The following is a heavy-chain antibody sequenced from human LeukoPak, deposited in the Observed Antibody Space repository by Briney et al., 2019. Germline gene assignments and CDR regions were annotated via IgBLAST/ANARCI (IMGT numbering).Heavy chain of an antibody. D-gene: IGHD2-2*02. V-gene: IGHV1-18*01. Sequence: ASVKVSCKASGNTFTSYGISWVRQAPGQGLKWMRWISAYNGNTNYAQKLQGRVTMTTDTSTSTAYMELRSLRSDDTAVYYCARAYCSSTSCYNFADYWGQGTLVTVSS. CDR1: GNTFTSYG. CDR3: ARAYCSSTSCYNFADY. J-gene: IGHJ4*02. CDR2: ISAYNGNT.